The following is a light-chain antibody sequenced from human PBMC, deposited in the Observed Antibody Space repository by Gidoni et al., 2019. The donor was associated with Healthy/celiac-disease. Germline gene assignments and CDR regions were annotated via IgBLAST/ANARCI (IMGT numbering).Light chain of an antibody. V-gene: IGKV3-11*01. Sequence: EIVFTPSPATLSLSPGERAPPSCRASQSVSSYLAWYQQKPGQAPRLLIYDASNRATGIPARFSGSGSGTDFTLTISSLEPEDFAVYYCQQRSNWPPVLTFGGGTKVEIK. CDR2: DAS. CDR3: QQRSNWPPVLT. CDR1: QSVSSY. J-gene: IGKJ4*01.